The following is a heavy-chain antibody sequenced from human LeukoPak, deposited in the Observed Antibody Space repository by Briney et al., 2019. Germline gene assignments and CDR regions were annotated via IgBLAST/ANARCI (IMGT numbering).Heavy chain of an antibody. Sequence: GASVKVSCKVSGYTLTELSMHWVRQAPGKGLEWMGGFDPEDGETIYAQKFQGRATLATDTSTSTAYMELRNLRSDDTAVYYCARESPRRAVTGMDYWGQGTLVTVSS. J-gene: IGHJ4*02. CDR2: FDPEDGET. D-gene: IGHD6-19*01. V-gene: IGHV1-24*01. CDR1: GYTLTELS. CDR3: ARESPRRAVTGMDY.